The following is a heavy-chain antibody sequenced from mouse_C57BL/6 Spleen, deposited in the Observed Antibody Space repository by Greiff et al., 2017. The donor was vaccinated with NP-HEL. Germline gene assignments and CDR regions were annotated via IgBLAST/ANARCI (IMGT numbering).Heavy chain of an antibody. CDR3: ARRGTTVVAHYAMDY. CDR1: GFSLSTFGMG. CDR2: IWWDDAK. J-gene: IGHJ4*01. D-gene: IGHD1-1*01. V-gene: IGHV8-8*01. Sequence: VTLKVSGPGILQPSQTLSLTCSFSGFSLSTFGMGVGWIRQPSGMGLVWLAHIWWDDAKYYNPALKSRLTFSKDPSKNQVFLKIANVDTANTAKYYCARRGTTVVAHYAMDYWGQGTSVTVSS.